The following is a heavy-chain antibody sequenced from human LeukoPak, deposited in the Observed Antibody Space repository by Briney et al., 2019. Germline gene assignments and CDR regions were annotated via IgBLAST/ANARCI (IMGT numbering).Heavy chain of an antibody. CDR3: AREGVYYNSGSFYFDY. D-gene: IGHD3-10*01. CDR1: GYTFTTYP. CDR2: INAGNGNT. V-gene: IGHV1-3*01. J-gene: IGHJ4*02. Sequence: GAPVKVSCKVSGYTFTTYPMHWLRQAPGQGLEWMGWINAGNGNTKYSQRFQDRVTITRDTSANIVYMELSSLRSEDTAVYYCAREGVYYNSGSFYFDYWGQGTLVTVSS.